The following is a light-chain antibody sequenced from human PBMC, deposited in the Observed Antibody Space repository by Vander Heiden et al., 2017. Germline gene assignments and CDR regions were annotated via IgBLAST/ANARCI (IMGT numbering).Light chain of an antibody. CDR3: DSYTSSSTYV. CDR2: DVS. Sequence: SPLTQPASVSVSPGHSITIPCTGTSSDIGGYNYVSWYQQRPGKALKLMIYDVSNRPSGVSNRFSGSKSGTTASLTISGLQAEDEADYYCDSYTSSSTYVFGTGTKVTVL. J-gene: IGLJ1*01. V-gene: IGLV2-14*03. CDR1: SSDIGGYNY.